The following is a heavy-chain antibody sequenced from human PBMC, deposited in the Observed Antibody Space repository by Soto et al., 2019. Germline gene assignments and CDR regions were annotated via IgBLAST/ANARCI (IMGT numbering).Heavy chain of an antibody. D-gene: IGHD6-19*01. J-gene: IGHJ6*02. CDR3: ARGRYSSGWQSYYYYGMDV. CDR1: GFTVSSYA. CDR2: ISYDGSNK. V-gene: IGHV3-30-3*01. Sequence: QVQLVESGGGVVQPGRSLRLSCAASGFTVSSYAMHWVRQAPGKGLEWVAVISYDGSNKYYADSVKGRFTISRDNSKNTLYLQMNSLRAEDTALYYCARGRYSSGWQSYYYYGMDVWGQGTTVTVSS.